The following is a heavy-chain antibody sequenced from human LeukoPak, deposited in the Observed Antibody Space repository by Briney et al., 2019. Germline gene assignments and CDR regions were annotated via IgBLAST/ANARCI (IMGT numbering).Heavy chain of an antibody. V-gene: IGHV3-21*01. J-gene: IGHJ5*02. D-gene: IGHD6-19*01. Sequence: TGGSLRLSCAASGFTFSSYSMNWVRQAPGKGLEWVSSISSGSSYIYYADSVKGRFTISRDNAKNSLYLQMNSLRAEDTAVYYCARDLVGVAANWFDRWGQGTLVTVSS. CDR2: ISSGSSYI. CDR1: GFTFSSYS. CDR3: ARDLVGVAANWFDR.